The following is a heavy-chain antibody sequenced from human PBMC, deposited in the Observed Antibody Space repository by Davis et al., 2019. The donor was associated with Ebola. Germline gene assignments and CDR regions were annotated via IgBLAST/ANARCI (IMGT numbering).Heavy chain of an antibody. Sequence: ASVKVSCKTSGYSFTRNPMHWVRQAPGQGLEWMGMLNPSGGDTTYLEKLEGRLTLTRDMSTSTVQMELRGLTSEDTAVYYCARTFVRGGTEMGYWGQGTLVTVYS. J-gene: IGHJ4*02. D-gene: IGHD5-24*01. CDR1: GYSFTRNP. CDR2: LNPSGGDT. CDR3: ARTFVRGGTEMGY. V-gene: IGHV1-46*04.